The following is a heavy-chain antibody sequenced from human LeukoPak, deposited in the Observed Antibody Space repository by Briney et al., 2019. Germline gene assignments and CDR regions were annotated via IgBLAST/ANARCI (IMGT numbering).Heavy chain of an antibody. Sequence: SVKVSCKASGGTFSSYSISWVRQAPGQGREWMGRIIPILGIANYAQKFQGRVTITADKSTSTAYMELSSLRSEDTAVYYCARGASSSPYYYYYGMDVWGQGTTVTVSS. CDR2: IIPILGIA. D-gene: IGHD6-6*01. CDR3: ARGASSSPYYYYYGMDV. V-gene: IGHV1-69*04. J-gene: IGHJ6*02. CDR1: GGTFSSYS.